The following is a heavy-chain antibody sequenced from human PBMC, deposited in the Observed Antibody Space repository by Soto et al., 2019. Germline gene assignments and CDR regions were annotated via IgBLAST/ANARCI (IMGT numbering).Heavy chain of an antibody. D-gene: IGHD3-10*01. CDR1: GGSISSYY. J-gene: IGHJ4*02. CDR2: IYYTGYT. Sequence: ASETLSLTCTVSGGSISSYYWSWVRQPPGKGLEWIGYIYYTGYTNYNPSLKSRVTISVDTSKNQFSLNVSSATAADTAVYYCARVKWFGESGFDYWGQGTLVTVSS. CDR3: ARVKWFGESGFDY. V-gene: IGHV4-59*01.